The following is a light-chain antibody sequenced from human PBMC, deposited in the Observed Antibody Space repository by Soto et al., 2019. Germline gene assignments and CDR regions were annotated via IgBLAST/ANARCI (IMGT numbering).Light chain of an antibody. Sequence: QSALTQPRSVSGSPGQSVTISCTGTSSDVGGYNYVSWYQQHPGKAPKLMIYDVNKRPSGVPDRFSGSKSGNTASLTISGLQAEDEADYYRCSYAGSYTVVFGGGTKVTVL. CDR3: CSYAGSYTVV. CDR2: DVN. J-gene: IGLJ2*01. V-gene: IGLV2-11*01. CDR1: SSDVGGYNY.